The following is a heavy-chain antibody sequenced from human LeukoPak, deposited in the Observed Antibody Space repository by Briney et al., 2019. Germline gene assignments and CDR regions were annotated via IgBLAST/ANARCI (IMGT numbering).Heavy chain of an antibody. CDR3: ARYQLLSRSGWFDP. D-gene: IGHD2-2*01. Sequence: PSETVSLTCAVSGYSISSGYYWGWIRQPPGKGLEWIGSIYHSGSTYYNPSLKSRVTISVDTSKNRFSLKLSSVTAADTAVYYCARYQLLSRSGWFDPWGQGTLVTVSS. CDR2: IYHSGST. V-gene: IGHV4-38-2*01. J-gene: IGHJ5*02. CDR1: GYSISSGYY.